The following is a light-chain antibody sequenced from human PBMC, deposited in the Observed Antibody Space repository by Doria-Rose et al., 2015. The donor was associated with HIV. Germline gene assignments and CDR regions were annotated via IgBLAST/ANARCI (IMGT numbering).Light chain of an antibody. CDR3: QQYYTYLYS. CDR2: KAS. Sequence: DIRLNQSPYTLSATVGDRVTITCRASQRISRWLAWYQQQPGKAPKFLIYKASTIGSGVPSRFSGSGSGTEFTLTISSLQPDYFATYYCQQYYTYLYSFGQGTKLVI. CDR1: QRISRW. V-gene: IGKV1-5*03. J-gene: IGKJ2*01.